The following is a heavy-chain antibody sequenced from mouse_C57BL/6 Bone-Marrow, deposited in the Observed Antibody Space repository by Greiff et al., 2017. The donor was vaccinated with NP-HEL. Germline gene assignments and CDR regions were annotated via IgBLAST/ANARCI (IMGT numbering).Heavy chain of an antibody. Sequence: QVQLQQPGAELVRPGTSVKLSCKASGYTFTSYWMHWVKQRPGQGLEWIGVIDPSDSYTNYNQKFKGKATLTVDTSSSTAYMQLSSLTSEDSAVYYCARSVVIDGYYPWFADWGQATLVTVSA. D-gene: IGHD2-3*01. J-gene: IGHJ3*01. CDR2: IDPSDSYT. CDR3: ARSVVIDGYYPWFAD. V-gene: IGHV1-59*01. CDR1: GYTFTSYW.